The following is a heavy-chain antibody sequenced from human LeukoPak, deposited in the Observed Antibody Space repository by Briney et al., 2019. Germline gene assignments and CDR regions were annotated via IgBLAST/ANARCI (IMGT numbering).Heavy chain of an antibody. CDR2: ISWNSGSI. CDR3: TKDGGSGSHYSPSHFDY. V-gene: IGHV3-9*03. D-gene: IGHD3-10*01. J-gene: IGHJ4*02. CDR1: GFTFDDYA. Sequence: GGSLRFSCAASGFTFDDYAMHWVRQAPGKGLEWVSGISWNSGSIGYADSVKGRFTISRDNAKNSLYLQMNSLRAEDMALYYCTKDGGSGSHYSPSHFDYWGQGTLVTVSS.